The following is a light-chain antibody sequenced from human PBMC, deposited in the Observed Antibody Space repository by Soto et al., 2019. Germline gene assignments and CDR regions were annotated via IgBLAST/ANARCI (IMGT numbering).Light chain of an antibody. V-gene: IGKV1-5*03. CDR2: EAS. J-gene: IGKJ1*01. CDR1: QSISDL. CDR3: QQYNGYWT. Sequence: DIQMTQSPSTLSASVGDRVTITCRASQSISDLLAWYQQKPGKAPKLLIYEASSLKSGVPSRFSGSRSGTEYTLTISSLQPDDFATYYCQQYNGYWTFGQGTKVEIK.